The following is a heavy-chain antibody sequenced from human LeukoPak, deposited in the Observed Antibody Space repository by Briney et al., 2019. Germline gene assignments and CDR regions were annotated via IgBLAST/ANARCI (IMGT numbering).Heavy chain of an antibody. Sequence: GGSLRLSCEASGFTFSAYAMTWVRQAPGQGLEWVSSIGSDNKPHYSESVKGRFAISRDNSKSMLFLQLNSLRAEDTAVYYCARGDGYNFFDYWGQGTLVTVSS. D-gene: IGHD5-24*01. CDR3: ARGDGYNFFDY. J-gene: IGHJ4*02. V-gene: IGHV3-23*05. CDR2: IGSDNKP. CDR1: GFTFSAYA.